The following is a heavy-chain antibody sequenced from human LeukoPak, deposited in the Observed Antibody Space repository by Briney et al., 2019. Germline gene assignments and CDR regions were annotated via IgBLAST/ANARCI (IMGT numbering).Heavy chain of an antibody. Sequence: PSEPLSLTCTVSGGSISNYYWSWLRQPPGKGLEWIGYIYYSGSTNYNPSLKSRVTISVDTSKNQFSLNLSSVTAADTAVYYCARHGCSGSSCPFQHWGQGTLVTVSS. J-gene: IGHJ1*01. CDR1: GGSISNYY. CDR2: IYYSGST. CDR3: ARHGCSGSSCPFQH. D-gene: IGHD2-15*01. V-gene: IGHV4-59*08.